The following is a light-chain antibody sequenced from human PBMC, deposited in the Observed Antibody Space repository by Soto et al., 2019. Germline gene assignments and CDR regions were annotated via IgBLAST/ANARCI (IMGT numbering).Light chain of an antibody. J-gene: IGKJ3*01. CDR1: QSVSSN. Sequence: EIVMTQSPATPSVSPGERATLSCRASQSVSSNLAWYQQKPGQAPRLLIYGASTKATGIPARFSGSGSGTDFTLTISSLQSEDFALYYCQEYYNWPPLNIGPRTKVYIK. CDR2: GAS. V-gene: IGKV3-15*01. CDR3: QEYYNWPPLN.